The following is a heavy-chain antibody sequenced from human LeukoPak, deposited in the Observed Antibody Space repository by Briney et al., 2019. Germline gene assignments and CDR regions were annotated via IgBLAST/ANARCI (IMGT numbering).Heavy chain of an antibody. Sequence: GGSLRLSCAASGFTFSSYGMHWVRQAPGKGLEWVAFIRYDGSNKYYADSVKGRFTISRDNAKNSLYLQMNSLRAEDTAVYYCARDRTPIFYDSSGYYYDWGQGTLVTVSS. J-gene: IGHJ4*02. D-gene: IGHD3-22*01. CDR2: IRYDGSNK. V-gene: IGHV3-30*02. CDR1: GFTFSSYG. CDR3: ARDRTPIFYDSSGYYYD.